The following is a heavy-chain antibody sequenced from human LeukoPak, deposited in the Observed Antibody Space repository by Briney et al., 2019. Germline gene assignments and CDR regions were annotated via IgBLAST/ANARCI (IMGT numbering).Heavy chain of an antibody. CDR2: IWHDGSNE. V-gene: IGHV3-33*08. CDR3: ARESSTWYELDY. J-gene: IGHJ4*02. CDR1: GFTFSSHA. Sequence: GGSLRLSCAASGFTFSSHAMNWVRQAPGKGLEWVALIWHDGSNEYYGDSVKGRFTISRDNSKNTLYLQMNSLRAEDTAVYYCARESSTWYELDYWGQGTLVTVSS. D-gene: IGHD6-13*01.